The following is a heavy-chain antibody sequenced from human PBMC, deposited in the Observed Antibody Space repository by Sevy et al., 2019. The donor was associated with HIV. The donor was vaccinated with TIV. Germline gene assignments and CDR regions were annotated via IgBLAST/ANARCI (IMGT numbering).Heavy chain of an antibody. CDR3: ATAMVRGVIPLFDY. J-gene: IGHJ4*02. CDR1: GFTFSSYA. CDR2: ISYDGSNK. D-gene: IGHD3-10*01. Sequence: GGSLRLSCAASGFTFSSYAMHWVRQAPGKGLEWVAVISYDGSNKYHADSVKGRFTISRDNSKNTLYLQMNSLRAEDTAVYYCATAMVRGVIPLFDYWGQGTLVTVSS. V-gene: IGHV3-30-3*01.